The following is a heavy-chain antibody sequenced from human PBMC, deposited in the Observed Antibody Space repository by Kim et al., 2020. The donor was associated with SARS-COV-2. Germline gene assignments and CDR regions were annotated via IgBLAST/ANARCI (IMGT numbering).Heavy chain of an antibody. CDR2: IYTSGST. D-gene: IGHD3-22*01. Sequence: SETLSLTCTVSGGSISSYYWSWIRQPAGKGLEWIGRIYTSGSTNYNPSLKSRVTMSVDTSKNQFSLKLSSVTAADTAVYYCARVPRQYDSTTGYAFDIWGQGTMVTVSS. V-gene: IGHV4-4*07. J-gene: IGHJ3*02. CDR3: ARVPRQYDSTTGYAFDI. CDR1: GGSISSYY.